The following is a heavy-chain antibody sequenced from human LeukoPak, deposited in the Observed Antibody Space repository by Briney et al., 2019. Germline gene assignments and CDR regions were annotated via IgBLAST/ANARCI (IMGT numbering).Heavy chain of an antibody. D-gene: IGHD3-10*01. Sequence: ASVKVSCKASGYTFTSYYMHWVRQAPGQGLEWMGIINPSGGSTSYAQKFQGRVTMTRDMSTSTVYMELSSLRAEDTAVYYCAKDQPILLLWFGESFDYWGQGTLVTVSS. CDR3: AKDQPILLLWFGESFDY. CDR1: GYTFTSYY. J-gene: IGHJ4*02. CDR2: INPSGGST. V-gene: IGHV1-46*01.